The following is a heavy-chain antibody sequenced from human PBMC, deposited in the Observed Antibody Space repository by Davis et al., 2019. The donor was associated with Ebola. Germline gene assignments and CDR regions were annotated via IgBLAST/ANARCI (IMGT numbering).Heavy chain of an antibody. D-gene: IGHD6-13*01. V-gene: IGHV4-39*01. Sequence: MPSETLSLTCTVSGGSISSSSYYWGWIRQPPGQGLEWIGSIYYSGSTYYNPSLKSRVTISVDTSKNQFSLKLSSVTAADTAVYYCARHRIAAAGTGFDYWGQGTLVTVSS. J-gene: IGHJ4*02. CDR3: ARHRIAAAGTGFDY. CDR2: IYYSGST. CDR1: GGSISSSSYY.